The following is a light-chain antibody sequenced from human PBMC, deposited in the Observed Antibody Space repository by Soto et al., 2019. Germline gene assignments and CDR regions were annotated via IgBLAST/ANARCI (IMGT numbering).Light chain of an antibody. CDR2: DAS. J-gene: IGKJ4*01. V-gene: IGKV3-11*01. CDR1: QSVSSY. CDR3: QQCSDWHKLT. Sequence: ESVLTQSPGTLSLSPGERATLSCRASQSVSSYLAWYQQKPGQAPRLLIYDASNRATDISTRFSGSGSGTDFTLTISSLEPEDFAVYFCQQCSDWHKLTFGGGTKVDIK.